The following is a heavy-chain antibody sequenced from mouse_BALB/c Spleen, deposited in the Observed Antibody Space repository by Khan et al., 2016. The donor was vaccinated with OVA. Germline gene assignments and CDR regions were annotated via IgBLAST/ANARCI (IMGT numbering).Heavy chain of an antibody. CDR2: LWSGGST. J-gene: IGHJ3*01. CDR1: GFSLTRYG. D-gene: IGHD2-4*01. V-gene: IGHV2-2*02. CDR3: ARNYDYDEGLAY. Sequence: VMLVESGPGLVQPSQSLSITCTVSGFSLTRYGVHWVRQSPGKGLEWLGVLWSGGSTDYNAAFISRLSISKDNSKSQVFFKMSSLQANDTAIYYCARNYDYDEGLAYWGQGTLVTVSA.